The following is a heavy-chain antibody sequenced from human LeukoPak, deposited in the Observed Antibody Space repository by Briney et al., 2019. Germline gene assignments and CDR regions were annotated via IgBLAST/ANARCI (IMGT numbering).Heavy chain of an antibody. Sequence: GGSLRLSCAASGFTFSSYNMNWVRQAPGKGLEWISHISSSGNTIYYADSVKGRFTISRDYAKTSLYLQMNSLRAEDTAVYYCERRSTIFGVAASYYMDVWGRGTTVIVSS. V-gene: IGHV3-48*01. CDR1: GFTFSSYN. CDR3: ERRSTIFGVAASYYMDV. J-gene: IGHJ6*03. D-gene: IGHD3-3*01. CDR2: ISSSGNTI.